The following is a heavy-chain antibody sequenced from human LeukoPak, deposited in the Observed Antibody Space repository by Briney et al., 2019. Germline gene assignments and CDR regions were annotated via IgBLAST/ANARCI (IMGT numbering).Heavy chain of an antibody. Sequence: PGGSLRLSCAASGFNFRSYEMNWVRQAPGKGLEWVSYIGSSGTTAYYADSVKGRFTISRDNAKNSLYLQVNSLRAEDTAVYYCARDLSNILTGYYSSFDYWGQGTLVTVSS. CDR1: GFNFRSYE. CDR3: ARDLSNILTGYYSSFDY. D-gene: IGHD3-9*01. V-gene: IGHV3-48*03. CDR2: IGSSGTTA. J-gene: IGHJ4*02.